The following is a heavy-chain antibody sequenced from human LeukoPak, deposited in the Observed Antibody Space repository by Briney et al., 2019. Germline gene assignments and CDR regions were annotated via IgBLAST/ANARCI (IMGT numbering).Heavy chain of an antibody. CDR3: ARDGSPIQLWSHYYGMDV. CDR2: ISAYNGNT. J-gene: IGHJ6*02. D-gene: IGHD5-18*01. Sequence: GASVKVSCKASGYSFTTYGMNWVPQAPGQGLEWMGWISAYNGNTNYAQKLQGRVTMTTDTSTSTAYMELRSLRSDDTAVYYCARDGSPIQLWSHYYGMDVWGQGTTVTVSS. V-gene: IGHV1-18*01. CDR1: GYSFTTYG.